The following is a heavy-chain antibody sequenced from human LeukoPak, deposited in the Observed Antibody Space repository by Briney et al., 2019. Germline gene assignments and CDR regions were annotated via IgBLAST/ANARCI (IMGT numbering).Heavy chain of an antibody. Sequence: PGGSLRLSCAASGFTSSSYAMHWVRQAPGKGLEWVAVISYDGSNKYYADSVKGRFTISSDNSKNTLYLQMNSLRAEDTAVYYCARQVVPAENWFDPWGQGTLVTVSS. CDR2: ISYDGSNK. V-gene: IGHV3-30-3*01. CDR1: GFTSSSYA. J-gene: IGHJ5*02. CDR3: ARQVVPAENWFDP. D-gene: IGHD2-2*01.